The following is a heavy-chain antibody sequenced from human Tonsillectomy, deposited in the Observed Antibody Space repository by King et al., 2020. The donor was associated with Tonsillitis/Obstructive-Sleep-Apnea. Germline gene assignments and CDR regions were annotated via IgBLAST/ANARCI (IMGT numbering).Heavy chain of an antibody. V-gene: IGHV1-69*01. D-gene: IGHD5-12*01. CDR2: IIPIFRTA. CDR3: ARERERGHSGYDDAFAI. Sequence: QVQLVQSGAEVKKPGSSVKVSCKTSGGSFSSFAINWVRQVPGQGLEWVGGIIPIFRTADYAQEFQGRVTITADELTSTAYMELSSLRSEDTAVYFCARERERGHSGYDDAFAIWGQGTMITVSS. J-gene: IGHJ3*02. CDR1: GGSFSSFA.